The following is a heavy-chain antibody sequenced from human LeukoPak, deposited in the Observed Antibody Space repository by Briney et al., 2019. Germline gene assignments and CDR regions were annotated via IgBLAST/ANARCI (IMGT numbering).Heavy chain of an antibody. CDR3: AKAPTFFGVVNTHFDY. CDR2: ISGSGGST. Sequence: GGSLRLSCAASGFTFSSYAMSWVRQAPGKGLEWVSAISGSGGSTYYADSVKGRFTISRDNSKNTLYLQMNSLRAEDTAVYYCAKAPTFFGVVNTHFDYWGQGTLVTVSS. CDR1: GFTFSSYA. J-gene: IGHJ4*02. D-gene: IGHD3-3*01. V-gene: IGHV3-23*01.